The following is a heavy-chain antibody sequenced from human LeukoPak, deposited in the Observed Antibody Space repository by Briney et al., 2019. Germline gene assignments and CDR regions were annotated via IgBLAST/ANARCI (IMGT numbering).Heavy chain of an antibody. D-gene: IGHD5-18*01. J-gene: IGHJ3*02. CDR3: ARGGEAAIDAFDI. Sequence: SETLSLTCAVYGGSFSGYYWSWIRQPPGKGLEWIGSIYYSGSTYYNPSLKSRVTISVDTSKNQFSLKLSSVTAADTAVYYCARGGEAAIDAFDIWGQGTMVTVSS. CDR1: GGSFSGYY. CDR2: IYYSGST. V-gene: IGHV4-34*01.